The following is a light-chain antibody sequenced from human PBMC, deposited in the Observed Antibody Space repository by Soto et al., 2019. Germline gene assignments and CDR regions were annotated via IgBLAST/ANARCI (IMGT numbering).Light chain of an antibody. CDR3: QQYKQWPVA. V-gene: IGKV3-20*01. J-gene: IGKJ4*01. Sequence: EIVLTQSPGTLSLSPGERATLSCRASQSVRSNYLAWYQQKPGRAPRLLIYGASSRATGIPDRFSGSGSGTQFTLTISSLQPEDFGFYYCQQYKQWPVAFGGGTKVEIK. CDR1: QSVRSNY. CDR2: GAS.